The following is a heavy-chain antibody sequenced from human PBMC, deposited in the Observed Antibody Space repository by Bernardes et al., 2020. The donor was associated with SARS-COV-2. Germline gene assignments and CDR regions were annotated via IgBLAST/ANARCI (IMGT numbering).Heavy chain of an antibody. CDR2: IYYTGST. Sequence: SETLSLTRTVSGGSITPYFWNWVRQSPGKGLEWIGNIYYTGSTKFSPSFKRRASILVDTSKNEVSLNLNSVTAADTAVYYCAREGSGWPDWYFDLWGRGTLVSVSS. D-gene: IGHD6-19*01. CDR3: AREGSGWPDWYFDL. J-gene: IGHJ2*01. V-gene: IGHV4-59*01. CDR1: GGSITPYF.